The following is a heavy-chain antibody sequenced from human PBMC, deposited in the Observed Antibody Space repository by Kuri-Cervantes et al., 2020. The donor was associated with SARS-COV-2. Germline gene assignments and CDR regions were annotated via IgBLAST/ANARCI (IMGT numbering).Heavy chain of an antibody. D-gene: IGHD3-22*01. J-gene: IGHJ3*02. CDR1: GFPFSSYE. CDR2: ISNTGSTI. CDR3: TRYSHYDGAGYHQYAFDM. V-gene: IGHV3-48*03. Sequence: GGSLRLSCAASGFPFSSYEINWVRQAPGRGLEWLSYISNTGSTIYYADSVKGRFNISRDNAKNSLSLQMNSLRAEDTAVYYCTRYSHYDGAGYHQYAFDMWGQGTMVTVSS.